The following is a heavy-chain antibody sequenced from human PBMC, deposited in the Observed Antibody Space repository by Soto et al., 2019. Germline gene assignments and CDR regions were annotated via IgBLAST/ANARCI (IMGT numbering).Heavy chain of an antibody. CDR3: AGASDSTWYNWLDP. Sequence: QVQLVQSGAEVKKPGSSVKVSCKAPGGNFSSNGIRWVRQAPGQGLEFMGGIIPTFGITNYAHKFRGRVTITADESTGTAYMELSSLRSDDTAVYYCAGASDSTWYNWLDPWGQGTLVTVSS. J-gene: IGHJ5*02. CDR2: IIPTFGIT. V-gene: IGHV1-69*01. D-gene: IGHD4-4*01. CDR1: GGNFSSNG.